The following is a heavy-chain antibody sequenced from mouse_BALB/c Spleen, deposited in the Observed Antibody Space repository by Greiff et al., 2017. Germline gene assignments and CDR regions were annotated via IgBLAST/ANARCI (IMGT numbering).Heavy chain of an antibody. V-gene: IGHV6-6*02. D-gene: IGHD2-1*01. CDR3: TRRGYYGNYLDY. J-gene: IGHJ2*01. CDR2: IRLKSNNYAT. Sequence: DVMLVESGGGLVQPGGSMKLSCVASGFTFSNYWMNWVRQSPEKGLEWVAEIRLKSNNYATHYAESVKGRFTISRDDSKSSVYLQMNNLRAEDTGIYYCTRRGYYGNYLDYWGQGTTLTVSS. CDR1: GFTFSNYW.